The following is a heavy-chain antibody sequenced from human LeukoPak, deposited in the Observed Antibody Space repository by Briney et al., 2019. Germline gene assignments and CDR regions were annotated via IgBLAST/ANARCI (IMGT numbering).Heavy chain of an antibody. V-gene: IGHV3-7*01. CDR2: RKEDGSEI. J-gene: IGHJ4*02. D-gene: IGHD4-23*01. Sequence: PGGSLRLSCAASAFTFSNYWVGWVRQAPGKGLGWVANRKEDGSEINYVESVKGRFTISRDNANNSLYLQMNSLRVDDTAVYYCARDRGYSTFDYWGQGALVTVSS. CDR3: ARDRGYSTFDY. CDR1: AFTFSNYW.